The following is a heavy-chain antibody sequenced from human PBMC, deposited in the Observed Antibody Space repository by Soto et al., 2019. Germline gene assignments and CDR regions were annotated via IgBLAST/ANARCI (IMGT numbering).Heavy chain of an antibody. CDR1: GYMFTTYG. CDR2: ISAYNGNK. V-gene: IGHV1-18*04. Sequence: ASEKVSCKASGYMFTTYGISWVRQAPGQGLEWMAWISAYNGNKKYAQKFQDRVTMTIHTSSTTVSMELRNLTSDDTAIYYCARTGGGMAARPLEYWGQGTLVTVSS. D-gene: IGHD6-6*01. J-gene: IGHJ4*02. CDR3: ARTGGGMAARPLEY.